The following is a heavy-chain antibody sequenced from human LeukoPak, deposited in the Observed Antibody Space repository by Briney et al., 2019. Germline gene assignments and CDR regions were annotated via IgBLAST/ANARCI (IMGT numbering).Heavy chain of an antibody. CDR3: ARGRASIAAAVFLDY. D-gene: IGHD6-13*01. J-gene: IGHJ4*02. CDR2: ISDSGST. CDR1: GGSFSGYF. V-gene: IGHV4-34*01. Sequence: SETLSLTCAVYGGSFSGYFWTWIRQPPGKGLEWIWEISDSGSTNYNSSLKSRVTISVDTSQNQFSLRLSSVTAADTAVYYCARGRASIAAAVFLDYWGQGTLVTVSS.